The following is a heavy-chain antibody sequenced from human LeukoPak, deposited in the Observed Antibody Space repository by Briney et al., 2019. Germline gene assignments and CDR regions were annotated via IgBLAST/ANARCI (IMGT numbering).Heavy chain of an antibody. D-gene: IGHD5-18*01. CDR2: FDPEDGET. CDR1: GYTLTELS. Sequence: ASVKVSCKVSGYTLTELSMHWVRQAPGKGLEWMGGFDPEDGETIYAQKFQGRVTMTEDTSTDTAYMELSSLRSEDTAVYYCATDDTAMAADAFDIWGQGTMVTVSS. J-gene: IGHJ3*02. CDR3: ATDDTAMAADAFDI. V-gene: IGHV1-24*01.